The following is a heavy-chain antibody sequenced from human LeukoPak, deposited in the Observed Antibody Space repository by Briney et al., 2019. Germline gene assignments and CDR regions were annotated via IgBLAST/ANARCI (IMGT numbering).Heavy chain of an antibody. CDR3: ARGRNYDSSGYYEDYNYYMDV. J-gene: IGHJ6*03. CDR2: IIPIFGTE. Sequence: GASVKVSCKASGDSFSTYAISWVRQAPGQGLEWMAEIIPIFGTENYAQKFQGRVTITADKSTSTTYMELSSLRSEDTAVYYCARGRNYDSSGYYEDYNYYMDVWGKGTTVTVSS. CDR1: GDSFSTYA. V-gene: IGHV1-69*06. D-gene: IGHD3-22*01.